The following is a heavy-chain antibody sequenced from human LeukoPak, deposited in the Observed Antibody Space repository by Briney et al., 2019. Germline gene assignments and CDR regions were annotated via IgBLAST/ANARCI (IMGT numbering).Heavy chain of an antibody. CDR1: GGTFNRYT. D-gene: IGHD3-10*01. CDR3: AREGGVRALYYFDD. J-gene: IGHJ4*02. CDR2: INAIFGST. V-gene: IGHV1-69*01. Sequence: SVKVSCKASGGTFNRYTIDWGRQAPGQGLEWRGGINAIFGSTNYAQSFHGRITITADESTSTVYMELSSLGSEDTAVYYCAREGGVRALYYFDDWGQGTPVTVSS.